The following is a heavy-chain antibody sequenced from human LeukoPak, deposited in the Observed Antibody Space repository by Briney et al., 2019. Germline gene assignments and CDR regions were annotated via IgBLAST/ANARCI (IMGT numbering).Heavy chain of an antibody. CDR2: ICGGGST. J-gene: IGHJ3*02. V-gene: IGHV3-53*01. Sequence: GGPLTLPCAAWGFTDSTNYMNWLRQAPGKVLDWDSVICGGGSTYYADSVKGRFTISRDNSKNTLYLQMNSLRAEDTAMYYCARDRHRPDIWGQGTMVTVSS. CDR3: ARDRHRPDI. CDR1: GFTDSTNY. D-gene: IGHD2-21*01.